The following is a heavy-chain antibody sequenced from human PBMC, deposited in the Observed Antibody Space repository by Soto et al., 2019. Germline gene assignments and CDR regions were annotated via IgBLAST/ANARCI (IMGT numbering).Heavy chain of an antibody. CDR3: AREIRGDSRAFDY. D-gene: IGHD5-18*01. J-gene: IGHJ4*02. CDR2: IYFNGST. V-gene: IGHV4-61*01. CDR1: GGSVSSGSYY. Sequence: QVQLQESGPGLVKPSETLSLTCTVSGGSVSSGSYYWSWIRQPPGKGLEWIGYIYFNGSTNYNPSLKSRRTITGDTSKHQRALKLTSVTAADTAMYDCAREIRGDSRAFDYGGQGTRVTVAA.